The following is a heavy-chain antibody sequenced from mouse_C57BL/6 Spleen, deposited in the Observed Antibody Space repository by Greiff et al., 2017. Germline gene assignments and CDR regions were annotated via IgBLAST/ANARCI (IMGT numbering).Heavy chain of an antibody. CDR2: IYPGGGYT. V-gene: IGHV1-63*01. Sequence: QVQLQQSGAELVRPGTSVKMSCKASGYTFTNYWIGWAKQRPGHGLEWIGDIYPGGGYTNYNEKFKGKATLTVDTSSSTAYMQLSSLTSEDSAVYYCARDWSTVVHYAMDYWGQGTSVTVSS. CDR1: GYTFTNYW. J-gene: IGHJ4*01. D-gene: IGHD1-1*01. CDR3: ARDWSTVVHYAMDY.